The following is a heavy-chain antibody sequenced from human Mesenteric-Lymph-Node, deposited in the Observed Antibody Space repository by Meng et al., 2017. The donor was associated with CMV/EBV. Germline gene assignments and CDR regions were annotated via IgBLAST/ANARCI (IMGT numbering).Heavy chain of an antibody. J-gene: IGHJ4*02. V-gene: IGHV1-2*02. CDR3: ARTPTGYRRGYFDF. CDR2: INPIVGDP. Sequence: SENTFAGYYIHWVRQAPGQGLEWMGWINPIVGDPSYAQKFQGRVTLTRDTSITTAYLELSNLKSDDTAVYYCARTPTGYRRGYFDFWGQGTLVTVS. D-gene: IGHD3-16*02. CDR1: ENTFAGYY.